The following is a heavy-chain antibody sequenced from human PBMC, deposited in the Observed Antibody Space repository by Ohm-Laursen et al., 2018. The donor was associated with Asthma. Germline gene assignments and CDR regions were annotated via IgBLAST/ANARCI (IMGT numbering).Heavy chain of an antibody. V-gene: IGHV3-30*18. J-gene: IGHJ4*02. CDR3: AKDGDAYIDY. Sequence: SLRLSCAAPGFTFSSYGVHWVRQAPGKGLEWVAVISSTGSNKYYADSAKGRFTISRDNSKNTLFLQMNSLRAEDTAVYYCAKDGDAYIDYWGQGTLVTVSS. CDR2: ISSTGSNK. CDR1: GFTFSSYG. D-gene: IGHD5-24*01.